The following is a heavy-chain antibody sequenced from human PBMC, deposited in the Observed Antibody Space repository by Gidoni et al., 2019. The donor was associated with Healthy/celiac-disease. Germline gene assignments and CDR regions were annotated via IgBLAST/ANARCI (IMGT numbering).Heavy chain of an antibody. J-gene: IGHJ4*02. V-gene: IGHV3-23*01. Sequence: EVQLLESGGGLVQPGGSLRLSCAASGLPFSSYAMSWVRQAPGKGLAWVSAISGSGGSTYYADSVKGRFTISRDNSKNTLYLQMNSLRAEDTAVYYCAKDSFGTFGGVIVNNQHGFDYWGQGTLVTVSS. D-gene: IGHD3-16*02. CDR3: AKDSFGTFGGVIVNNQHGFDY. CDR2: ISGSGGST. CDR1: GLPFSSYA.